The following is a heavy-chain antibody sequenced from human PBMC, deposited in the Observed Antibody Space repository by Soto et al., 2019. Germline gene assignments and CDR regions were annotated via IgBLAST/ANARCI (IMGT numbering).Heavy chain of an antibody. CDR1: GFTFSSYA. CDR2: ISGSGGST. D-gene: IGHD5-18*01. CDR3: AKSRGYSYVLWEAAAPDAFDI. Sequence: PGGSLRLSCAASGFTFSSYAMSWVRQAPGKGLEWVSAISGSGGSTYYADSVKGRFTISRDNSKNTLYLQMNSLRAEDTAVYYCAKSRGYSYVLWEAAAPDAFDIWGQGTMVTVSS. J-gene: IGHJ3*02. V-gene: IGHV3-23*01.